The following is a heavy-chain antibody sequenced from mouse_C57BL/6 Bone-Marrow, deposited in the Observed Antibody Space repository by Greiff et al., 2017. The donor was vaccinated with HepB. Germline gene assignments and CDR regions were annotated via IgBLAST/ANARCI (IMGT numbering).Heavy chain of an antibody. D-gene: IGHD1-1*01. CDR3: ARYGSSNYFDY. Sequence: EVQLQQSGPELVKPGASVKISCKASGYTFTDYYMNWVKQSHGKSLEWIGDINPNNGGTSYNQKFKGKATLTVDKSSSTAYMELRSLTSEDSAVYYCARYGSSNYFDYWGQGTTLTVSS. CDR2: INPNNGGT. J-gene: IGHJ2*01. V-gene: IGHV1-26*01. CDR1: GYTFTDYY.